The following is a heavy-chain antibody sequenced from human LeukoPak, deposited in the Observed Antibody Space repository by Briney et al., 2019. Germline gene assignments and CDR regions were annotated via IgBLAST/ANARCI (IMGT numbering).Heavy chain of an antibody. CDR1: GFTFSDYA. D-gene: IGHD5-24*01. J-gene: IGHJ4*02. CDR3: AKRGRDGYNSPIDY. CDR2: ISGSGDRT. Sequence: GGSLRLSCEASGFTFSDYAMNWARQAPGKGLEWVSGISGSGDRTSYGDAVKGRFTISRDNSKNTLYVQMNSLRAEDTAIYYCAKRGRDGYNSPIDYWGQGTLVTVSS. V-gene: IGHV3-23*01.